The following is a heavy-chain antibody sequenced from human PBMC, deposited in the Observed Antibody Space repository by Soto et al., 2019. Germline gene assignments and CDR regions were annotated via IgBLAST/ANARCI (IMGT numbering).Heavy chain of an antibody. Sequence: GGSLRLSCAASGFTFSSYAMSWVRQAPGKGLEWVSSISSSSSYIYYADSVKGRFTISRDNAKNSLYLQMNSLRAEDTAVYYCARAPRTTGTYYFDYWGQGTLVTVSS. CDR2: ISSSSSYI. J-gene: IGHJ4*02. V-gene: IGHV3-21*01. D-gene: IGHD1-1*01. CDR1: GFTFSSYA. CDR3: ARAPRTTGTYYFDY.